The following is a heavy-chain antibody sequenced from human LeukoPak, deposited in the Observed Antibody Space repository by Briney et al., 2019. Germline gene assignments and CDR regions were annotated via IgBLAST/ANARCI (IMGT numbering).Heavy chain of an antibody. D-gene: IGHD3-10*01. CDR3: ARDRGFSYY. V-gene: IGHV3-7*01. CDR1: GFTFSSYW. CDR2: IKQAGSEK. J-gene: IGHJ4*02. Sequence: PGGSLRPSSAASGFTFSSYWMSWVRQAPGKGLEWVANIKQAGSEKYYVDSVKGRFTISRDNAENSLYLQMNSLRAEDTAVYYCARDRGFSYYWPQGTLVTVTS.